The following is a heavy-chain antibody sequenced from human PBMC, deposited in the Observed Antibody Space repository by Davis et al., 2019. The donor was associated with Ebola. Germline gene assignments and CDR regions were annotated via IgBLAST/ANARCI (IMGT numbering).Heavy chain of an antibody. V-gene: IGHV3-48*02. Sequence: GGSLRLSCAASGFTFSSYSMNWVRQAPGKGLEWVSYISSSSNTIYYADSVKGRFTISRDNAKNSLYLQMNSLRDEDTAVYYCAREKSRGYSYGFYYWGQGTLVTVSS. CDR3: AREKSRGYSYGFYY. D-gene: IGHD5-18*01. J-gene: IGHJ4*02. CDR2: ISSSSNTI. CDR1: GFTFSSYS.